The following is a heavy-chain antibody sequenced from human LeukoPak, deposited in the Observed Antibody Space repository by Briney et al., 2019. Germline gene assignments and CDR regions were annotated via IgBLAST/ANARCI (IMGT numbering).Heavy chain of an antibody. CDR1: GFTFSSYW. V-gene: IGHV3-74*01. D-gene: IGHD2-15*01. CDR3: AKLGIAATPPDWFDP. CDR2: INSDGSTT. J-gene: IGHJ5*02. Sequence: GGSLRLSCAASGFTFSSYWMHWVRQAPGKGLVWVSRINSDGSTTNYADSVKGRFTISRDNAKNTLYLQMNSLRAEDTAVYYCAKLGIAATPPDWFDPWGQGTLVTVSS.